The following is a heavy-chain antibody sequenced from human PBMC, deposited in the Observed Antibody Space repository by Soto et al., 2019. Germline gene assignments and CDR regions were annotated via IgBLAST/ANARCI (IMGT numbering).Heavy chain of an antibody. CDR2: ISSSGTTV. Sequence: EVQLVESGGGLVQPGASLRLSCAASGFSFSNYAMNWVRQAPGKGLEWVAYISSSGTTVHYADSVGGRFTVSRDNARNSLYLQMNTLRVEDTALYYCARDRAAGGYWGQGTLVNVSS. D-gene: IGHD6-13*01. CDR3: ARDRAAGGY. J-gene: IGHJ4*02. CDR1: GFSFSNYA. V-gene: IGHV3-48*03.